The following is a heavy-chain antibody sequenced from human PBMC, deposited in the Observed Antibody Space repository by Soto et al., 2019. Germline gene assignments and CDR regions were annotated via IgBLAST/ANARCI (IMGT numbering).Heavy chain of an antibody. CDR3: AHSSGSWYNGDFDY. CDR2: IYWDDDK. V-gene: IGHV2-5*02. J-gene: IGHJ4*02. D-gene: IGHD6-13*01. Sequence: QITLKESGPTLVKPTQPLTLTCTFSGFSLSTSGVGVGWIRQPPGKALEWLALIYWDDDKRYSPSLKSRLTITKDTSKNQVVLTMTNMDPVDTATYYCAHSSGSWYNGDFDYWGQGTLVTVSS. CDR1: GFSLSTSGVG.